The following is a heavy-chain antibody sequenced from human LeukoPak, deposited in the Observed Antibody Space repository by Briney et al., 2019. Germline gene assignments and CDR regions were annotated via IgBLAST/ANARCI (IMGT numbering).Heavy chain of an antibody. Sequence: ASVKVSCKASGYTFTSYGISWVRQAPGQGLEWMGWISAYNGNTNYAQKLQGRVTMTTDTSTSTAYMELRSLRSDDTAVYYCARVSSSSWGYYYYGMDVWGQGTTATVSS. CDR2: ISAYNGNT. CDR1: GYTFTSYG. CDR3: ARVSSSSWGYYYYGMDV. D-gene: IGHD6-13*01. J-gene: IGHJ6*02. V-gene: IGHV1-18*01.